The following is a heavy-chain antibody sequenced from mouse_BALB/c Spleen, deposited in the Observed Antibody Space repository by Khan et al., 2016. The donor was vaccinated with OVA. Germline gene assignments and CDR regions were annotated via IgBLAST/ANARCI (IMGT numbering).Heavy chain of an antibody. CDR3: ARQPYYHYNIMDY. D-gene: IGHD2-10*01. V-gene: IGHV2-6-1*01. J-gene: IGHJ4*01. CDR2: IWSDGST. Sequence: VQLKESGPGLVAPSQSLSITCTISGFSLTNYGVHWVRQPPGKGLEWLVVIWSDGSTTYHSALKSRLTISKANSKSHVFLKMNSLQTDDTAMYFCARQPYYHYNIMDYWGQGTSVTVSS. CDR1: GFSLTNYG.